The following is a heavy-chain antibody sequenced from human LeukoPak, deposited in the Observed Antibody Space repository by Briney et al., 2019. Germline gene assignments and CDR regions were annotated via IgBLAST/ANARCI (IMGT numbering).Heavy chain of an antibody. D-gene: IGHD1-26*01. Sequence: GGSLRLSCAASGFIFSSYAMSWVRQAPGKGLEWVSTISGSGGSTYYADSVKGRFTISRDNSKNTVYLQMNSLRAEDTAVYYCASGSDSGSYHYYFDYWGQGTLVTVSS. J-gene: IGHJ4*02. CDR1: GFIFSSYA. CDR2: ISGSGGST. CDR3: ASGSDSGSYHYYFDY. V-gene: IGHV3-23*01.